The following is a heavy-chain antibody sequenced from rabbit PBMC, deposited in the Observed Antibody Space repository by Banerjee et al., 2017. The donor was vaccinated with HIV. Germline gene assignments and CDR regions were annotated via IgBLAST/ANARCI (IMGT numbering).Heavy chain of an antibody. D-gene: IGHD3-1*01. CDR3: SRSAGYGSYGYGDL. V-gene: IGHV1S40*01. CDR2: IYTGSGNT. Sequence: QSLEESGGDLVKPGASLTLTCTASGIDFNSYYYMCWVRQAPGKGLEWIGCIYTGSGNTYYASWAKGRFTITKTSSTTGTLQMTGLTAADTATYFCSRSAGYGSYGYGDLWGPGTLVTVS. CDR1: GIDFNSYYY. J-gene: IGHJ4*01.